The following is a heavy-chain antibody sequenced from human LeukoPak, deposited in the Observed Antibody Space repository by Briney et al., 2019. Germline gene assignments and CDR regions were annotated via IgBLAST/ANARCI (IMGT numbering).Heavy chain of an antibody. CDR1: GFTVSNNY. V-gene: IGHV3-66*01. CDR2: IYSGCST. Sequence: GGSLRLSCAAAGFTVSNNYITWIRQAPGKGLEWVSVIYSGCSTYYADSVEGRFTISRDNSKNTLYLQMNSLRAEDTAVYYCAKVHDYGDYGVLGWFDPWGQGTLVTVSS. CDR3: AKVHDYGDYGVLGWFDP. D-gene: IGHD4-17*01. J-gene: IGHJ5*02.